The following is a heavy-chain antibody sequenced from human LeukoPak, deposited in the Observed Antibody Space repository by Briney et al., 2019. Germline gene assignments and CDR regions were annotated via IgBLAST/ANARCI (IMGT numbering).Heavy chain of an antibody. CDR1: GGSISGSSYY. CDR2: IYYSGST. V-gene: IGHV4-39*02. D-gene: IGHD3-10*01. J-gene: IGHJ4*02. Sequence: SETLSLTCTVSGGSISGSSYYWGWIRQPPGKGLEWIGSIYYSGSTYYNPSLKSRVTISVDTSKNQFSLKLSSVTAADTAVYYCARDPYGFDYWGQGTLVTVSS. CDR3: ARDPYGFDY.